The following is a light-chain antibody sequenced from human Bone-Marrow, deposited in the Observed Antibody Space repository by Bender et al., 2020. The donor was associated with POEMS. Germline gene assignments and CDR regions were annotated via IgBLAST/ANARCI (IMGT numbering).Light chain of an antibody. V-gene: IGLV2-23*01. CDR1: SSDVGSYNL. CDR3: CSSAGYRSLV. CDR2: EDT. J-gene: IGLJ2*01. Sequence: QSGLTQPASVSVSPGQSITISCTGTSSDVGSYNLVSWHQQHPGNAPKLIIYEDTKRPSGVSNRFSGSKSGNTASLTISGLQAEDEADYYCCSSAGYRSLVFGGGTKLTVL.